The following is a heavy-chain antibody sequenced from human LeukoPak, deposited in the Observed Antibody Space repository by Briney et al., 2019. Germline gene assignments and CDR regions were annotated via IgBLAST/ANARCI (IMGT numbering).Heavy chain of an antibody. CDR1: GFTFDDYT. CDR3: AKDYCGGDCYSGWYFDL. D-gene: IGHD2-21*02. Sequence: GGSLRLSCAASGFTFDDYTMHWVRQAPGKGLEWVSGISYNSDTIAYADSVKGRFTISRDNAKNSLYLQMNSLRAEDTALYYCAKDYCGGDCYSGWYFDLWGRGTLVTVSS. CDR2: ISYNSDTI. J-gene: IGHJ2*01. V-gene: IGHV3-9*01.